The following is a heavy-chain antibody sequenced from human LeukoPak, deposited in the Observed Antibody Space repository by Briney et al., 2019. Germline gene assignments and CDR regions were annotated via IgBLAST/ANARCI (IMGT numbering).Heavy chain of an antibody. CDR1: GCSFTYYY. V-gene: IGHV1-18*01. Sequence: ASVKVSCKASGCSFTYYYITWVRQAPGQGLEWMGLISGYDGKTHHAQKLQGRLTMTTETSTSTAYMELRGLRSDDTAVYYCARGGYVWGSHRFDHWGQGTLVTVSS. CDR3: ARGGYVWGSHRFDH. D-gene: IGHD3-16*02. CDR2: ISGYDGKT. J-gene: IGHJ4*02.